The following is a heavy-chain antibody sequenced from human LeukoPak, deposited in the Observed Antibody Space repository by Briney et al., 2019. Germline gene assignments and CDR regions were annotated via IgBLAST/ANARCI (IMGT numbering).Heavy chain of an antibody. CDR3: ARGSGSQYHFDY. D-gene: IGHD3-10*01. CDR2: IYSGGST. CDR1: GFTYGTYA. Sequence: GGSLRLSCAASGFTYGTYAVSWVRQAPGKGLEWVSVIYSGGSTYYADSVKGRFTISRDNSKNTLYLQMNSLRAEDTAVYYCARGSGSQYHFDYWGQGTLVTVSS. J-gene: IGHJ4*02. V-gene: IGHV3-53*01.